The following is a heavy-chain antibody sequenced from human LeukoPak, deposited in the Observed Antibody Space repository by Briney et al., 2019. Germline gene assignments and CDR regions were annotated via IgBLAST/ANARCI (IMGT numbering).Heavy chain of an antibody. CDR3: AKDRHGVPPTNFDY. CDR1: GFTFSSYA. D-gene: IGHD3-10*01. J-gene: IGHJ4*02. Sequence: GGSLRVSCAASGFTFSSYAMSWVRQAPGNGLEWVSAISGSGGSTYYADSVKGRFTISRDNSKNTLYLQMNSLRAEDTAVYYCAKDRHGVPPTNFDYWGQGTLVTVSS. V-gene: IGHV3-23*01. CDR2: ISGSGGST.